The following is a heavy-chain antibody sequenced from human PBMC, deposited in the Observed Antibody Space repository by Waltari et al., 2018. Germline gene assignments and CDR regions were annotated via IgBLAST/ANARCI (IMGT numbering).Heavy chain of an antibody. Sequence: QLQLQESGPGLVKPSETLSLTCTVSGGSISSSSYYWGWIRQPPGKGLEWIGTIYYSGSTYYNPSLKSPGTMSVDTSKNQFSLKLSSVTAADTAVYYCARVQSYDDFWRAWDYWGQGTLLTVSS. CDR1: GGSISSSSYY. J-gene: IGHJ4*02. V-gene: IGHV4-39*07. CDR3: ARVQSYDDFWRAWDY. D-gene: IGHD3-3*01. CDR2: IYYSGST.